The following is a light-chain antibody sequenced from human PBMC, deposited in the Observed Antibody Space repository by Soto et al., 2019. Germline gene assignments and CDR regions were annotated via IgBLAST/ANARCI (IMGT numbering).Light chain of an antibody. CDR3: ETWDSNSYVV. J-gene: IGLJ2*01. CDR2: LEGSGSY. V-gene: IGLV4-60*03. CDR1: SGHSSYI. Sequence: QAVLTQSSSASASLGSSVKLTCTLSSGHSSYIIAWHQQQPGKAPRYLMKLEGSGSYNKGSGVPDRFSGSSSGADRYLTISNLQSEDEADYYCETWDSNSYVVFGGGTKVPS.